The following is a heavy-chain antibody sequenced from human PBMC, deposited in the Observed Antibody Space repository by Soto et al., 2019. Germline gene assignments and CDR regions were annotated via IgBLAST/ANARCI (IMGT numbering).Heavy chain of an antibody. CDR2: MNPSGGGA. V-gene: IGHV1-46*01. CDR3: VRASITIFGVVTSYYYYGMDV. D-gene: IGHD3-3*01. J-gene: IGHJ6*02. CDR1: GYTFTNYY. Sequence: GASVKVSCKASGYTFTNYYIQWVRQAPGQGLERMRKMNPSGGGATYAQRFKGRVTMTRDTTTSTVYMELTSLRSDDTAVYYCVRASITIFGVVTSYYYYGMDVWGQGTTVTVYS.